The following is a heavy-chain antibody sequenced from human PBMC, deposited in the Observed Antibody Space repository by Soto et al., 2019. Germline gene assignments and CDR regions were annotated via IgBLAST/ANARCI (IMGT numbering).Heavy chain of an antibody. CDR3: AKGSLRFLESLLHFDY. CDR2: ISWNSGSI. D-gene: IGHD3-3*01. Sequence: EVQLVESGGGLVQPGRSLRLSCAASGFTFDDYAMHWVRQAPGKGLEWVSGISWNSGSIGYADSVKGRFTISRDNAKNFLYLQMNSLRAEDTALYYCAKGSLRFLESLLHFDYWGQGTLVTVSS. J-gene: IGHJ4*02. V-gene: IGHV3-9*01. CDR1: GFTFDDYA.